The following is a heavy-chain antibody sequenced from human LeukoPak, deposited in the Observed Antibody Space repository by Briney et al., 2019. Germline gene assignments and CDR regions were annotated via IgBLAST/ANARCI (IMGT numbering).Heavy chain of an antibody. V-gene: IGHV3-30*18. Sequence: PGGSLRLSCVVSGFTFNRCWMNWVRQAPGKGLEWVAVISYDGSNKYYADSVKGRFTISRDNSKNTLYLQMNSLRAEDTAVYYCAKDDQDYGDFEYNWFDPWGQGTPVTVSS. CDR3: AKDDQDYGDFEYNWFDP. D-gene: IGHD4-17*01. J-gene: IGHJ5*02. CDR1: GFTFNRCW. CDR2: ISYDGSNK.